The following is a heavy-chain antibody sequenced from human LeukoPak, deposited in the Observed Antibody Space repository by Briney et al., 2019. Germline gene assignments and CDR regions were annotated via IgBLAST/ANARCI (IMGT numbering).Heavy chain of an antibody. Sequence: ASVKVSCKASGYTFTNYYMHWMRHAPGQGLEWMGIINPSGGSTSYAQKFQGRVTMTRDPSTGTVYMELSSLRTEDTAVYCCARVRATGYFDYWGQGTLVTVSS. J-gene: IGHJ4*02. CDR1: GYTFTNYY. CDR2: INPSGGST. V-gene: IGHV1-46*01. CDR3: ARVRATGYFDY. D-gene: IGHD1-26*01.